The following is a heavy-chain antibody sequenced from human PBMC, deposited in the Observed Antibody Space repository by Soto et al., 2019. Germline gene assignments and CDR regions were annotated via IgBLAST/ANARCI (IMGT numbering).Heavy chain of an antibody. Sequence: QVQLQESGPGLVKPSQTLSLTCSVSGGSINSRGFYLSWIRQHPGKGLEWIGYIYYSGTTYYNPSLNSRVMISIDTSNNQFSLKLSSVTAADTAVYYCAKETWFAELSSSYYCYAMDVWGQGTTVTVSS. CDR1: GGSINSRGFY. CDR2: IYYSGTT. V-gene: IGHV4-31*03. D-gene: IGHD3-10*01. CDR3: AKETWFAELSSSYYCYAMDV. J-gene: IGHJ6*02.